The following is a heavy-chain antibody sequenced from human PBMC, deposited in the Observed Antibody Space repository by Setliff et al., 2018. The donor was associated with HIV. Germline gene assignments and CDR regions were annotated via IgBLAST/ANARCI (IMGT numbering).Heavy chain of an antibody. CDR3: ARQVSIPGVAITPVDY. J-gene: IGHJ4*02. CDR2: VFYTGFA. CDR1: GDAIRGYY. Sequence: PSETLSLTCTVSGDAIRGYYWSWIRQPPGKGLEWMGYVFYTGFAAYNPSLKSRLTISVDTSKSQFSLRLTSVTAADPAIYYCARQVSIPGVAITPVDYWGQGALVTVSS. D-gene: IGHD5-12*01. V-gene: IGHV4-59*08.